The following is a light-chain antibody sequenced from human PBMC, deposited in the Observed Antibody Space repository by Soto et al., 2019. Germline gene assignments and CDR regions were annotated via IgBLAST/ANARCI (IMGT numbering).Light chain of an antibody. V-gene: IGKV1-5*03. CDR2: EAS. J-gene: IGKJ4*01. CDR3: QQYNSNPLT. CDR1: QSISSW. Sequence: DIQMTQSPSTLSASVGDRVSITCRASQSISSWLAWYQQKPGKAPKLLIYEASSLEGGGPSRFSGSGSGAEFTLTISSLQPDDLATYYCQQYNSNPLTFGGGTKVEIK.